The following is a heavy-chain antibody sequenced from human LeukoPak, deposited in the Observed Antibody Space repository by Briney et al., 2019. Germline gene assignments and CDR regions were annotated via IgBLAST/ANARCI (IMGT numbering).Heavy chain of an antibody. Sequence: PSETLSLTCTVSGYSISSGYYWGWIRQPPGKGLEWIGSIYHSGSTYYNPSLKSRVTISVDTSKNQFSLKLNSMTAADTAVYYCARELLSCSGSSCQSGDYWGQGTLVTVSS. CDR2: IYHSGST. J-gene: IGHJ4*02. CDR3: ARELLSCSGSSCQSGDY. V-gene: IGHV4-38-2*02. CDR1: GYSISSGYY. D-gene: IGHD2-15*01.